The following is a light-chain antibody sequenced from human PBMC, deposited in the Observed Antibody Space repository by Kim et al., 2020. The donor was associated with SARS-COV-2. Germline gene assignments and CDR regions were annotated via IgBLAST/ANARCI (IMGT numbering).Light chain of an antibody. J-gene: IGKJ1*01. CDR3: QQYNARLGT. CDR1: QSVSTS. Sequence: EIVMTQSPATLSVSPGERATLFCRASQSVSTSLAWYQQKPGQPPRLLIHGASARATGVPARFSGSGSGTEFTLTISSVQPEDFAVYYCQQYNARLGTFGQGTKVDIK. V-gene: IGKV3-15*01. CDR2: GAS.